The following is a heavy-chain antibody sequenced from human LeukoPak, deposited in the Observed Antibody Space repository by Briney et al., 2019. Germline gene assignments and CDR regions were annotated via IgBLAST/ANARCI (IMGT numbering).Heavy chain of an antibody. CDR2: IIPIFGTA. D-gene: IGHD6-13*01. CDR1: GGTFSSYA. Sequence: GSSVKVSCKASGGTFSSYAISWVRQAPGQGLEWMGGIIPIFGTANYAQKFQGRVTITADESTGTAYMELSSLRSEDTAVYYCARVIAAVNWFDPWGQGTLVTVSS. V-gene: IGHV1-69*01. J-gene: IGHJ5*02. CDR3: ARVIAAVNWFDP.